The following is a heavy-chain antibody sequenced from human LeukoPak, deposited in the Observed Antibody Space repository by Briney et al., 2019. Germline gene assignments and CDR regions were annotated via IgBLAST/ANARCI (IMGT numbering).Heavy chain of an antibody. CDR3: ARYSYYGSETYPHFDY. CDR1: GFTFSTYG. Sequence: GRSLTLSCAASGFTFSTYGMHWVRQAPARGLEWVAVIRYDGSQNYYADSMKGRFTISRDNSNNPLYLQTNSLRAEDTAVYYCARYSYYGSETYPHFDYWGQGTLVTVSS. D-gene: IGHD3-10*01. CDR2: IRYDGSQN. J-gene: IGHJ4*02. V-gene: IGHV3-33*01.